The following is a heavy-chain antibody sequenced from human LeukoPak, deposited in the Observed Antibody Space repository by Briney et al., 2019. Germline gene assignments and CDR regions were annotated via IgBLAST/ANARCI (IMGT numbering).Heavy chain of an antibody. J-gene: IGHJ4*02. V-gene: IGHV1-2*02. D-gene: IGHD1-14*01. Sequence: ASVKVSCKASGYTFTDYYLHWVRQAPGQGLEWMGWINPNSGGTNYAQTFQGRVTMTRDTSITTAYLELSRLRSDDTAVYYCARIGYNHYFDYWGQGTLVTVSS. CDR3: ARIGYNHYFDY. CDR2: INPNSGGT. CDR1: GYTFTDYY.